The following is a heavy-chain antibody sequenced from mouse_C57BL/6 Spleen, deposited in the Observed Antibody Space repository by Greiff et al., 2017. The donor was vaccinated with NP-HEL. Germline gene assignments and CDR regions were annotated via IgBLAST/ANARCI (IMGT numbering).Heavy chain of an antibody. V-gene: IGHV1-53*01. CDR2: INPSNGGT. CDR3: ARSELRGYFDY. J-gene: IGHJ2*01. Sequence: QVQLQQSGTDLVKPGASVKLSCKASGYTFTSYWMHWVKQRPGQGLEWIGNINPSNGGTNYNEKFKSQATLTVDKSSSTAYMQISSLTSEDSAVYYCARSELRGYFDYWGQGTTLTVSS. D-gene: IGHD4-1*01. CDR1: GYTFTSYW.